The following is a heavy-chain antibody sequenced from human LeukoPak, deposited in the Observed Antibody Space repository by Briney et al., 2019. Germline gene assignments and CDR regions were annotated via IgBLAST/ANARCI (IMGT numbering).Heavy chain of an antibody. D-gene: IGHD5-24*01. CDR1: GFTFSSYS. CDR2: ISSSSSYI. V-gene: IGHV3-21*01. Sequence: GGSLRLSCAASGFTFSSYSMNWVPQAPGKGLEWVSSISSSSSYIYYADSVKGRFTISRDNAKNSLYLQMNSLRAEDTAVYYCAREMATIIGDFDYWGQGTLVTVSS. J-gene: IGHJ4*02. CDR3: AREMATIIGDFDY.